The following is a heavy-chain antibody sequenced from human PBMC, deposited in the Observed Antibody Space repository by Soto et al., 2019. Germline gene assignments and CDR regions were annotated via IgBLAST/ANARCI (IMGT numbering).Heavy chain of an antibody. CDR2: ISSSSSYI. V-gene: IGHV3-21*01. CDR1: GFTLSSYS. D-gene: IGHD2-15*01. CDR3: ARLGYCSGGSCPVPSYYYGMDV. Sequence: PGGSLRLSCAASGFTLSSYSMNWVRQAPGKGLEWVSSISSSSSYIYYADSVKGRFTISRDNAKNSLYLQMNSLRAEDTAVYYCARLGYCSGGSCPVPSYYYGMDVWGQGTTVTVSS. J-gene: IGHJ6*02.